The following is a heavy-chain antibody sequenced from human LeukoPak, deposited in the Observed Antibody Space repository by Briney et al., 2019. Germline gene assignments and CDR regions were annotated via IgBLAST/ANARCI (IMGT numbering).Heavy chain of an antibody. CDR1: GFTFSDCH. CDR2: IWYDEDAK. V-gene: IGHV3-33*01. J-gene: IGHJ3*02. Sequence: GGSLRLSCAASGFTFSDCHIHWVRQAPGRGLDWVALIWYDEDAKFYADSVKGRFTISRDNSKDTLYLQMNSLGVEDTAVYYCARERGGDAFDIWGQGTMVTVSS. CDR3: ARERGGDAFDI. D-gene: IGHD2-15*01.